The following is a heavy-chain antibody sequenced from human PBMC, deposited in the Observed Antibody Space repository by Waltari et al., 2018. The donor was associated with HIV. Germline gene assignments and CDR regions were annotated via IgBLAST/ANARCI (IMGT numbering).Heavy chain of an antibody. J-gene: IGHJ5*02. CDR2: ISTTGTS. V-gene: IGHV4-59*01. Sequence: QEQLQESGPGLLMPSETLSLTCTVSGDTISGNYWTWIRQTPEKGLEWMGYISTTGTSHYNPSLASRVTISVDKSKNWFSLKVNSVTPADTAVYYCAKIVLGFCGATTGDGWWFDPWGQGLLVTVSS. D-gene: IGHD2-21*01. CDR1: GDTISGNY. CDR3: AKIVLGFCGATTGDGWWFDP.